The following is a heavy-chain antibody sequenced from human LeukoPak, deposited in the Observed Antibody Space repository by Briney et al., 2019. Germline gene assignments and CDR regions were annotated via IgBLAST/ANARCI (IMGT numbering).Heavy chain of an antibody. D-gene: IGHD3-3*01. CDR1: GGSISSGSYY. CDR3: AREVEHDFWSGYLNYYYGMDV. J-gene: IGHJ6*02. V-gene: IGHV4-61*02. Sequence: SQTLSLTCTVSGGSISSGSYYWSWIRQPAGTGLEWIERIYTSGSTNYNPSLKSRVTISVDTSKNQFSLKLSSVTAADTAVYYCAREVEHDFWSGYLNYYYGMDVWGQGTTVTVSS. CDR2: IYTSGST.